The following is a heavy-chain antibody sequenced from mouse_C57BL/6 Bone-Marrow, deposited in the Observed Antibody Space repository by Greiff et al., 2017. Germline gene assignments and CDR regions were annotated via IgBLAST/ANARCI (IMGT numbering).Heavy chain of an antibody. V-gene: IGHV1-85*01. CDR1: GYTFTSSD. Sequence: QVQLKESGPELVKPGASVKLSCKASGYTFTSSDINWVKQRPGQGLEWIGWIYPRDGSTKYNEKFKGKATLTVDKSSSTAYMELHSLTSEHSAVYFGARRDGYYEYAMDYWGQGTSVTVSS. CDR3: ARRDGYYEYAMDY. J-gene: IGHJ4*01. CDR2: IYPRDGST. D-gene: IGHD2-3*01.